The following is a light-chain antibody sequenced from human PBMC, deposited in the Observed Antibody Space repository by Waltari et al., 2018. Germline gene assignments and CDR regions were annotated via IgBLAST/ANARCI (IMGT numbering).Light chain of an antibody. J-gene: IGLJ2*01. CDR3: QAWDSSTYHVV. Sequence: YHQKPGQAPVLVRHHDTKRPSGIPERFSGSNSGNTATLTISGTQAMDEAEYYCQAWDSSTYHVVVGGGTKLTVL. V-gene: IGLV3-1*01. CDR2: HDT.